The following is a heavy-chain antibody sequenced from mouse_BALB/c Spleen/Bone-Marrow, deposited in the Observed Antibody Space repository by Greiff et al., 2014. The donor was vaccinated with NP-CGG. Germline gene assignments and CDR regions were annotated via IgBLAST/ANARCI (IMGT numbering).Heavy chain of an antibody. J-gene: IGHJ1*01. Sequence: VQLQQSGAELVKPGASVKLSCKASGYSFTNYYMYRVKRRPGQGLEWIGEINPSNGGTNFNEKFKNKATLTVDKSSSTAYMQLSSLTSEDSAVYYCTRSNYGYWYFDVWGAGTTVTVSS. V-gene: IGHV1S81*02. CDR1: GYSFTNYY. CDR2: INPSNGGT. D-gene: IGHD1-1*01. CDR3: TRSNYGYWYFDV.